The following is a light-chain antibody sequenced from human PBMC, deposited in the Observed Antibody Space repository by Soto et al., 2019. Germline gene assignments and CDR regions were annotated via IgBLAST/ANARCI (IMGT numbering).Light chain of an antibody. Sequence: EIVLTQSPATLSVSPGERATLSCRASQSVGNNFAWYQQKPGQAPRLLIFATSTRATGVPARFSGSGSGTKFTLTIGSLQSEDFAVYYCKQYGDWPLTFGGGAKVEIE. CDR2: ATS. V-gene: IGKV3-15*01. J-gene: IGKJ4*01. CDR3: KQYGDWPLT. CDR1: QSVGNN.